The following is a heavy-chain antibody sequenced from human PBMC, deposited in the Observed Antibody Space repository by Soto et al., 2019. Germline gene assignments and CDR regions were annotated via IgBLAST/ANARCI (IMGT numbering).Heavy chain of an antibody. J-gene: IGHJ4*01. Sequence: SETLSLTCTVSGGSISSYYWSWIRQPPGKGLEWIGYIYYSGSTNYNPSLKSRVTISVDTSKNQFSLRLSSVTAADTAVYYCVAVPDRAKSAYWGQGTLVTGSS. CDR2: IYYSGST. V-gene: IGHV4-59*08. D-gene: IGHD2-2*01. CDR1: GGSISSYY. CDR3: VAVPDRAKSAY.